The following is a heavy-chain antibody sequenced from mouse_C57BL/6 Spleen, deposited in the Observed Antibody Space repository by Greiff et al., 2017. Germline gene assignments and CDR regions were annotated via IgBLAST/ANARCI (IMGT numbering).Heavy chain of an antibody. D-gene: IGHD4-1*01. Sequence: EVKLVESEGGLVQPGSSMKLSCTASGFTFSDYYMAWVRQVPGKGLEWVANINYDGSSTYYLDSLKSRFIISRDNAKNILYLQMSSLKSEDTATYYCARVTGTGAMDYWGQGTSVTVSS. CDR2: INYDGSST. J-gene: IGHJ4*01. CDR3: ARVTGTGAMDY. CDR1: GFTFSDYY. V-gene: IGHV5-16*01.